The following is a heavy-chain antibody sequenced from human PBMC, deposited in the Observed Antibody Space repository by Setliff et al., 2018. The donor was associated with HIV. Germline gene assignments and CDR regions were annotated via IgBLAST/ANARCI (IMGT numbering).Heavy chain of an antibody. D-gene: IGHD5-18*01. J-gene: IGHJ6*02. CDR2: ISAYNGNT. V-gene: IGHV1-18*01. CDR3: ARGGSGYSYGYEYYGMDV. CDR1: GYTFTSYG. Sequence: ASVKVSCKASGYTFTSYGISWVRQAPGQGLEWMGWISAYNGNTNYAQKLQGRVTMTTDTSTSTAYMELRSLRSDDTAVYYCARGGSGYSYGYEYYGMDVWGQGTTVPSP.